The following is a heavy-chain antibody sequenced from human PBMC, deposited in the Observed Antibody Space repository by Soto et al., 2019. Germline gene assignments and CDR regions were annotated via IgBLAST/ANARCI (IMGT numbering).Heavy chain of an antibody. CDR3: VSDGTKTLRNWFEP. CDR2: IYATGTT. CDR1: GASISGFY. Sequence: PSETLSLTCTVSGASISGFYWSWIRKSAGNVLEWIGRIYATGTTDYNPSLKSRVMMSVDTSKKQFSLKLRSVTAADTAVAYCVSDGTKTLRNWFEPWHQGITVTVSS. J-gene: IGHJ5*02. V-gene: IGHV4-4*07. D-gene: IGHD1-1*01.